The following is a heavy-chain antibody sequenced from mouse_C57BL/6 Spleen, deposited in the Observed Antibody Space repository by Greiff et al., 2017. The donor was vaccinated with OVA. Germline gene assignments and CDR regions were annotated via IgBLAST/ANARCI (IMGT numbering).Heavy chain of an antibody. D-gene: IGHD1-1*01. J-gene: IGHJ2*01. Sequence: QVQLQQPGAELVKPGASVKLSCKASGYTFTSYWMHWVKQRPGQGLEWIGMIHPNSGSTNYNEKFKSKATLTVDKSSSTAYMQLSSLTSEDSAVYYGAREVRSYGVDYWGQGTTLTVSS. CDR2: IHPNSGST. CDR1: GYTFTSYW. CDR3: AREVRSYGVDY. V-gene: IGHV1-64*01.